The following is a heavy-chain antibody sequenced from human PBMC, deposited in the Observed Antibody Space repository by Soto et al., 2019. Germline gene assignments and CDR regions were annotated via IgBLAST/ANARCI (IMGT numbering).Heavy chain of an antibody. CDR1: GFTFSSYW. V-gene: IGHV3-7*01. CDR2: IKQDGSEK. Sequence: GGSLRLSCAASGFTFSSYWMSWVRQAPGKGLEWVANIKQDGSEKYYVDSVKGRFTISRDNAKNSLYLQMNSLRAEDTAVYYCARVPYDSSGYYYGTELWFDPWRQGTLVTVSS. J-gene: IGHJ5*02. D-gene: IGHD3-22*01. CDR3: ARVPYDSSGYYYGTELWFDP.